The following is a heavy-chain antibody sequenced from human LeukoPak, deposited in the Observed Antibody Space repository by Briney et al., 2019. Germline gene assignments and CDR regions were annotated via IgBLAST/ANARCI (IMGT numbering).Heavy chain of an antibody. Sequence: GGYLRLSCAASGFIFRNYGMNSVRQPPGKGLEWVSGVSPNGETAYYADSVKGRFTISRDNSKNTVYLQVRSLRAEDTAVYYCAKDLGWIQFGYWGQGALVTVSS. D-gene: IGHD5-18*01. CDR3: AKDLGWIQFGY. J-gene: IGHJ4*02. CDR2: VSPNGETA. CDR1: GFIFRNYG. V-gene: IGHV3-23*01.